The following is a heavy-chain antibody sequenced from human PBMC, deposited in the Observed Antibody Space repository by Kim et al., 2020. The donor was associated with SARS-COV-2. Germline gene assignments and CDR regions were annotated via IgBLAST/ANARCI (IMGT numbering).Heavy chain of an antibody. CDR1: GYTFTSYG. V-gene: IGHV1-18*01. D-gene: IGHD6-6*01. J-gene: IGHJ6*02. Sequence: ASVKVSCKASGYTFTSYGISWVRQAPGQGLEWMGWISAYNGNTNYAQKLQGRVTMTTDTSTSTAYMELRSLRSDDTAVYYCARDLYLGAARPWDYYYYGMEVWGQGTTVTVSS. CDR3: ARDLYLGAARPWDYYYYGMEV. CDR2: ISAYNGNT.